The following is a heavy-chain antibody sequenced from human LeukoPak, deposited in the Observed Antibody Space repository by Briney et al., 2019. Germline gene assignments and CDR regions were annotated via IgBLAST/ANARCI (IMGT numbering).Heavy chain of an antibody. J-gene: IGHJ5*02. V-gene: IGHV4-38-2*02. CDR2: IYHSGST. CDR1: GYSISSGYY. CDR3: ARVAPQTYYDFWSGYPYLNWFDP. D-gene: IGHD3-3*01. Sequence: SETLSLTXTVSGYSISSGYYWGWIRQPPGKGLEWIGSIYHSGSTYYNPSLKSRVTISVDTSKNQFSLKLSSVTAADTAVYYCARVAPQTYYDFWSGYPYLNWFDPWGQGTLVTVSS.